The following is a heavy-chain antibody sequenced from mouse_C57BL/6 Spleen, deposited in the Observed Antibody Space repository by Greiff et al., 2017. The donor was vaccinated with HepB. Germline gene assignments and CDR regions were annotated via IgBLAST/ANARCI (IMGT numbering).Heavy chain of an antibody. CDR1: GFTFSSYA. Sequence: EVMLVESGGGLVKPGGSLKLSCAASGFTFSSYAMSWVRQTPEKRLEWVATISDGGSYTYYPDNVKGRFTISRDNAKNNLYLQMSHLKSEDTAMYYCARDPGSRGYAMDYWGQGTSVTVSS. D-gene: IGHD1-1*01. CDR3: ARDPGSRGYAMDY. V-gene: IGHV5-4*01. CDR2: ISDGGSYT. J-gene: IGHJ4*01.